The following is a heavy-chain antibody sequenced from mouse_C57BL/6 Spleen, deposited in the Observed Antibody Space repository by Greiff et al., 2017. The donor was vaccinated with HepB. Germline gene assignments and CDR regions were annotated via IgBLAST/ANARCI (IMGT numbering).Heavy chain of an antibody. CDR3: TREGIYDGYPAWFAY. V-gene: IGHV1-15*01. D-gene: IGHD2-3*01. Sequence: QVQLKQSGAELVRPGASVTLSCKASGYTFTDYEMHWVKQTPVHGLEWIGAIDPETGGTAYNQKFKGKAILTADKSSSTAYMELRSLTSEDSAVYYCTREGIYDGYPAWFAYWGQGTLVTVSA. J-gene: IGHJ3*01. CDR1: GYTFTDYE. CDR2: IDPETGGT.